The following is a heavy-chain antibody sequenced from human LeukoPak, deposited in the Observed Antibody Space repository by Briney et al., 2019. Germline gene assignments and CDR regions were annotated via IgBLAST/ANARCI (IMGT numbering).Heavy chain of an antibody. CDR2: VNPDGSIT. Sequence: PGGSLRLSCADSEFTLSNYWIHWVRQAPGQGLEWVSRVNPDGSITNYADSVKGRFTISRDNAKNTLYLQMDSLGAEDTAVYYCARDLHGSRDVWGKGTTVTVSS. CDR3: ARDLHGSRDV. D-gene: IGHD3-10*01. CDR1: EFTLSNYW. V-gene: IGHV3-74*01. J-gene: IGHJ6*04.